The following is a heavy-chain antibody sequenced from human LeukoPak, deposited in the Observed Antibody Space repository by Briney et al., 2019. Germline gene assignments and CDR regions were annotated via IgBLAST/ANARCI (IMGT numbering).Heavy chain of an antibody. J-gene: IGHJ4*02. CDR3: ARVRIDCGGDCQRDYYFDY. D-gene: IGHD2-21*02. V-gene: IGHV1-2*02. CDR1: GYTFTGYH. Sequence: ASVKVSCKASGYTFTGYHMHWVRQAPGQGLEWMGWINPNSGGTNYAQKFQGRVTMTRDTSISTAYMELSRLRSDDTAVYYCARVRIDCGGDCQRDYYFDYWGQGTLVTVSS. CDR2: INPNSGGT.